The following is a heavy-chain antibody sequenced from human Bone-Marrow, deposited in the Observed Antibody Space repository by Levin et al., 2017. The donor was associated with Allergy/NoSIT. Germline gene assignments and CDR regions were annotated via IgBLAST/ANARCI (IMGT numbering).Heavy chain of an antibody. Sequence: GGSLRLSCAASGFTVSNNYMSWVRQAPGKGLEWVSVIYSGGTTYYADSVRGRFTISRDSTNNTLYLQMNSLRAEDTAVYYCGREPYNWGQGTLVTVSS. J-gene: IGHJ4*02. CDR1: GFTVSNNY. D-gene: IGHD2-2*02. CDR2: IYSGGTT. CDR3: GREPYN. V-gene: IGHV3-53*01.